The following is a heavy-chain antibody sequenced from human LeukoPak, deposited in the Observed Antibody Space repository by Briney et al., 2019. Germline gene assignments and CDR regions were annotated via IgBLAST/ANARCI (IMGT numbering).Heavy chain of an antibody. CDR2: LYYSGTT. CDR1: GASISSSGYY. J-gene: IGHJ4*02. CDR3: ATPGRYYYDSSGYYGY. Sequence: PSETLSLTCNVSGASISSSGYYWGWIRQPPGKGLEWVVSLYYSGTTYHNPSLKSRVSISVDTSKNQFSLKLSSVTAADTAVYYCATPGRYYYDSSGYYGYWGQGTLVTVSS. D-gene: IGHD3-22*01. V-gene: IGHV4-39*01.